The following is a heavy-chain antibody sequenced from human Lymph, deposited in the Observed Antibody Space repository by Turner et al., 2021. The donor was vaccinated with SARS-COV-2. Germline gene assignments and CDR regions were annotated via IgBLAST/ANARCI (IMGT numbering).Heavy chain of an antibody. CDR1: GFTFSTYA. CDR2: ISHDGSNK. V-gene: IGHV3-30-3*01. J-gene: IGHJ2*01. Sequence: QVQLVESGGGVVQPGRSLRLSCAASGFTFSTYAMEWVRQAPGKGLEWVALISHDGSNKYYADSVKGRFTISSDNSKNTLYLQMNSLRAEGTAVYYCARDLGGYFDLWGRGTLVTVSS. D-gene: IGHD3-16*01. CDR3: ARDLGGYFDL.